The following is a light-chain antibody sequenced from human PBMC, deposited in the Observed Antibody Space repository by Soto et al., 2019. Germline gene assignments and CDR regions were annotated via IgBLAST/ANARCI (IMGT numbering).Light chain of an antibody. CDR1: QSISRW. V-gene: IGKV1-5*03. CDR3: QQYNNYSPT. Sequence: IQRVQFPASLSVNVKDIVKITVRASQSISRWLAWYQQKPGNAPKFLIYKASTLESGVPSRFSGSGSGTEFTLTISSLQPDDFATYYCQQYNNYSPTFGQGTKV. CDR2: KAS. J-gene: IGKJ1*01.